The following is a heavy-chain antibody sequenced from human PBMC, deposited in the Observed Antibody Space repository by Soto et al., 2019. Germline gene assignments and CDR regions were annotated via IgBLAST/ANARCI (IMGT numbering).Heavy chain of an antibody. J-gene: IGHJ4*02. Sequence: GGSLRLSCAASGFTFSNAWMSWVRQAPGKGLEWVSAIDSSGDYAWYAASVKGRFTISRDNSKNTVYFQMNILRADDSALYYCVKGSASGRPYYFDDWGQGALVTVSS. CDR2: IDSSGDYA. CDR1: GFTFSNAW. D-gene: IGHD6-6*01. CDR3: VKGSASGRPYYFDD. V-gene: IGHV3-23*01.